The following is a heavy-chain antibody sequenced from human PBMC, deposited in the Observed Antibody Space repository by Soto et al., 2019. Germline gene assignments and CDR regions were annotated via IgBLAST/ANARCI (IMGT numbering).Heavy chain of an antibody. CDR2: IIPFFQTP. J-gene: IGHJ6*02. CDR1: GGTFSKYA. Sequence: PRASVKVSCKASGGTFSKYAISWVRQAPGQGLEWMGGIIPFFQTPNYAQKYQGRVTITADESTTTAYMEMRSLRSEDTAVYYCARSRAAAPPRVGMDVWGQGTTVTVSS. V-gene: IGHV1-69*13. D-gene: IGHD6-13*01. CDR3: ARSRAAAPPRVGMDV.